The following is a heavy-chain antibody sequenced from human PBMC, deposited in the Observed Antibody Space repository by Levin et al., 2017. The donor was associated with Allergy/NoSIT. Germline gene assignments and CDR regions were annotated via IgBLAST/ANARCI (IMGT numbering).Heavy chain of an antibody. CDR2: IYYSGST. CDR3: ARDLRGVPDYGDIFDY. V-gene: IGHV4-59*01. J-gene: IGHJ4*02. D-gene: IGHD4-17*01. CDR1: GGSISSYY. Sequence: SETLSLTCTVSGGSISSYYWSWIRQPPGKGLEWIGYIYYSGSTNYNPSLKSRVTISVDTSKNQFSLKLSSVTAADTAVYYCARDLRGVPDYGDIFDYWGQGTLVTVSS.